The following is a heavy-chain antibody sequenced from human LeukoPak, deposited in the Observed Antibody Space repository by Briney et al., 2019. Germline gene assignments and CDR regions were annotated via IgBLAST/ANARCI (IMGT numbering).Heavy chain of an antibody. CDR2: ISSSSSYT. CDR3: ARNGGYSNYYFDY. CDR1: GLTFSDYY. J-gene: IGHJ4*02. D-gene: IGHD5-18*01. Sequence: GGSLRLSCAASGLTFSDYYMSWIRQAPGKGLEWVSYISSSSSYTNYADSVKGRFTISRDNAKNSLYLQMNSLRAEDTAVYYCARNGGYSNYYFDYWGQGTLVTVSS. V-gene: IGHV3-11*06.